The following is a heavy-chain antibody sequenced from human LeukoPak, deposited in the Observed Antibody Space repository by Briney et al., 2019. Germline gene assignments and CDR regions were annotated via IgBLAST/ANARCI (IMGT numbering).Heavy chain of an antibody. CDR3: TKATPDSTGWIDY. V-gene: IGHV3-15*01. CDR2: IRSKTDGGTT. Sequence: GGSLRLSCAASGFTFSNAWMIWVRQAPGKGLEWVGRIRSKTDGGTTDYAAPVKGRFSISRDDAKNTLYLQMNSLKTEDTAVYYCTKATPDSTGWIDYWGQGNLVTVSS. CDR1: GFTFSNAW. D-gene: IGHD6-19*01. J-gene: IGHJ4*02.